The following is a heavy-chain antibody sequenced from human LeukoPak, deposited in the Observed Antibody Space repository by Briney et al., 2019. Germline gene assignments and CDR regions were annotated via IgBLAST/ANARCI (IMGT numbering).Heavy chain of an antibody. CDR2: ISISSGSTI. V-gene: IGHV3-48*03. D-gene: IGHD1-1*01. Sequence: GGSLRLSCGASGFTFSSYEMNWVRQAPGKGLEWVSYISISSGSTIYYADSVKGRFTISRDNAKNSLYLQMNSLRAEDTAVYYCARGLPKYDWNDHGGGSWGHGTVVTVSS. CDR3: ARGLPKYDWNDHGGGS. CDR1: GFTFSSYE. J-gene: IGHJ5*01.